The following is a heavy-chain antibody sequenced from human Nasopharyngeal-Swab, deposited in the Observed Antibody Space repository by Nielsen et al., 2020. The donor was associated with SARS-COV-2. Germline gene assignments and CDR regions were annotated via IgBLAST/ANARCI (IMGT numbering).Heavy chain of an antibody. CDR1: GGSISSSSYY. V-gene: IGHV4-39*07. D-gene: IGHD3-3*01. CDR2: INHSGST. J-gene: IGHJ4*02. CDR3: ARGSYYDFWSGYYTVDYFDY. Sequence: SETLSLTCTVSGGSISSSSYYWGWIRQPPGKGLEWIGEINHSGSTNYNPSLKSRVTISVDTSKNQFSLKLSSVTAADTAVYYCARGSYYDFWSGYYTVDYFDYWGQGTLVTVSS.